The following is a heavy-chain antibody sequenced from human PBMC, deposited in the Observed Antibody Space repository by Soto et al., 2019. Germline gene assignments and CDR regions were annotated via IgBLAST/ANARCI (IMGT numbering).Heavy chain of an antibody. D-gene: IGHD6-13*01. CDR2: INHSGST. CDR3: ARAHGYSSSWYLTPFDY. V-gene: IGHV4-59*12. Sequence: SETLSLTCTVSGGSISSYYWSWIRQPPGKGLEWIGYINHSGSTNYNPSLKSRVTISVDTSKNQFSLKLSSVTAADTAVYYCARAHGYSSSWYLTPFDYWGQGTLVTVSS. CDR1: GGSISSYY. J-gene: IGHJ4*02.